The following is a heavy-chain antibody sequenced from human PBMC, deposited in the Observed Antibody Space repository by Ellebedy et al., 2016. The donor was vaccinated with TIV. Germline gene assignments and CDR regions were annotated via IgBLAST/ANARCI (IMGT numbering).Heavy chain of an antibody. CDR2: INHSGST. Sequence: SETLSLXCAVYGGSFSGYYWSWIRQPPGKGLEWIGEINHSGSTNYNPSLKSRVTISVDTSKNQFSLKLSSVTAADTAVYYCARGRGYLDDWGQGTLVTVSS. D-gene: IGHD5-12*01. J-gene: IGHJ4*02. CDR1: GGSFSGYY. CDR3: ARGRGYLDD. V-gene: IGHV4-34*01.